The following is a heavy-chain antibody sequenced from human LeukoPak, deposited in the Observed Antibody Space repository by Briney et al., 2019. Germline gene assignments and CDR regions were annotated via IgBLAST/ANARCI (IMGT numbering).Heavy chain of an antibody. CDR1: GGSISSYY. CDR3: AREGRSSSSGY. D-gene: IGHD2-2*01. V-gene: IGHV4-4*07. CDR2: ISSSGNT. J-gene: IGHJ4*02. Sequence: PSETLSLTCAVSGGSISSYYWTWVRQAAGEGLEWIGRISSSGNTKYNPPLKTRVTISVDTSKNHFSLKLSSVTAAATAVYYCAREGRSSSSGYWGQGTLVTVSS.